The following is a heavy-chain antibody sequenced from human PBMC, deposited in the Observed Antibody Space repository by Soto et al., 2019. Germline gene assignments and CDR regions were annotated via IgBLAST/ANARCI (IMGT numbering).Heavy chain of an antibody. V-gene: IGHV3-66*01. Sequence: GGSLRLSCAASGFTVSSSYMSWVRQAPGKGLEWVSVIYSGGSTYYADSVKGRFTISRDNSKNTLYLQMNSLRAEDTAVYYCARGQDSSGYPDAEYFQHWGQGTLVTVSS. CDR2: IYSGGST. J-gene: IGHJ1*01. CDR1: GFTVSSSY. D-gene: IGHD3-22*01. CDR3: ARGQDSSGYPDAEYFQH.